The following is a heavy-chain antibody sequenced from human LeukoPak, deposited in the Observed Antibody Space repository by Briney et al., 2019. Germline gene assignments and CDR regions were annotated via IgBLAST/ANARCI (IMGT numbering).Heavy chain of an antibody. V-gene: IGHV4-31*03. J-gene: IGHJ6*02. D-gene: IGHD3-22*01. CDR3: ARSYYYDSSGYYFPFYYYYYGMDV. CDR1: GGSISSGGYY. Sequence: PSETLSLTCTVSGGSISSGGYYWSWIRQHPGKGLEWIGYIYYSGSTYYNPSLKSRVTISVDTSKNQFSLKLSSVTAADTAVYYCARSYYYDSSGYYFPFYYYYYGMDVWGQGTTVTVSS. CDR2: IYYSGST.